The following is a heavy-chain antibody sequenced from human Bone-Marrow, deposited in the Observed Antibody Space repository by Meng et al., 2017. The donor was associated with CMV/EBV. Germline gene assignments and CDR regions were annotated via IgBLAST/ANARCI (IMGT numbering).Heavy chain of an antibody. CDR1: GFTVSSNY. D-gene: IGHD3-22*01. CDR3: AKDIGLHSSGYLDY. J-gene: IGHJ4*02. CDR2: IYNTGST. Sequence: GESLKISCAASGFTVSSNYMSWVRQAPGTGLEWVSVIYNTGSTYYANSVKGRFTISRDNSKNTLYLQMNSLRAEDTAVYYCAKDIGLHSSGYLDYWGQGTLVTVSS. V-gene: IGHV3-66*03.